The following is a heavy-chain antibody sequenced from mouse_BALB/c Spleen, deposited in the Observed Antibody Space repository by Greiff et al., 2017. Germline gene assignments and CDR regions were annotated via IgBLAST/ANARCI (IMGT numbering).Heavy chain of an antibody. D-gene: IGHD1-1*01. CDR2: IYPGSGST. CDR3: TRWGTTAY. J-gene: IGHJ3*01. CDR1: GYTFTSYW. V-gene: IGHV1S22*01. Sequence: LKQPGSELVRPGASVKLSCKASGYTFTSYWMHWVKQRPGQGLEWIGNIYPGSGSTNYDEKFKSKATLTVDTSSSTAYMQLSSLTSEDSAVYYCTRWGTTAYWGQGTLVTVSA.